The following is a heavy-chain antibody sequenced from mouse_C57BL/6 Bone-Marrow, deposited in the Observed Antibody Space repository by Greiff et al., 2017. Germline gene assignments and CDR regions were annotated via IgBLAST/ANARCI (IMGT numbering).Heavy chain of an antibody. J-gene: IGHJ3*01. CDR3: ACTAWFAY. Sequence: VQLQQSGAELVKPGASVKLSCTASGFNIKDYYMHWVKQRTEQGLEWIGRIDPEDGETKYAPTFQGKATITAATSSNTAYLQLSSLTSEDTAVYYCACTAWFAYWGQGTLVTVSA. CDR1: GFNIKDYY. CDR2: IDPEDGET. V-gene: IGHV14-2*01.